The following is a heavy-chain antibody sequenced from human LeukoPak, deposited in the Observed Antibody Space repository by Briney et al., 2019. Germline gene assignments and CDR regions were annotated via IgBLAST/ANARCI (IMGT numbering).Heavy chain of an antibody. J-gene: IGHJ4*02. D-gene: IGHD3-3*01. CDR3: AKVRSRFFDY. V-gene: IGHV3-23*01. Sequence: GGSLRLSCAASGFTFGSYAMSWDRQAPGKGLEWVSTIHSSGGDTYYADSVKGRFTISRDSSKNTLYLQMNSLRAEDTALYYCAKVRSRFFDYWGQGTLVTVSS. CDR2: IHSSGGDT. CDR1: GFTFGSYA.